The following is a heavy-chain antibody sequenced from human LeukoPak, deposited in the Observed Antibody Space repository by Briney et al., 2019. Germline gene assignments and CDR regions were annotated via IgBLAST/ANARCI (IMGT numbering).Heavy chain of an antibody. CDR2: IIPIFGTA. D-gene: IGHD3-22*01. V-gene: IGHV1-69*13. Sequence: EASVKVSCKASGGTFSSYAISWVRQAPGQRLEWMGGIIPIFGTANYAQKFQGRVTITADESTSTAYMELSSLRSEDTAVYYCASPPPYYYDSSGYYWGQGTLVTVSS. J-gene: IGHJ4*02. CDR1: GGTFSSYA. CDR3: ASPPPYYYDSSGYY.